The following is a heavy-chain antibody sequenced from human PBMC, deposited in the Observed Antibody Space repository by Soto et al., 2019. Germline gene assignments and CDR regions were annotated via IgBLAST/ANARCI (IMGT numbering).Heavy chain of an antibody. CDR3: AICGNWNYASDY. CDR2: INPYGGDT. D-gene: IGHD1-7*01. V-gene: IGHV1-46*01. CDR1: GYTFAAYH. J-gene: IGHJ4*02. Sequence: XSVKGSCKASGYTFAAYHVHWVRQAPGQGLEWMGIINPYGGDTTYAQKFQGRVTMTRDTSTSTVYMELSSLRSEDTALYYCAICGNWNYASDYWGQGHLVTVSS.